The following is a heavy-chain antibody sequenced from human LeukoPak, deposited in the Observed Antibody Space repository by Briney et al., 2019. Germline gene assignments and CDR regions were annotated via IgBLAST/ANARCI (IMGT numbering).Heavy chain of an antibody. D-gene: IGHD5-18*01. J-gene: IGHJ4*02. Sequence: GGSLRLSCAASGFTFSSYGMHWVRQAPGKGLEWVAVIWYDGSNEYYADSVKGRFTISRDNSKNTLYLQMNSLRAEDTAVYYCAKGDTAMVTNYFDYWGQGTLVTVSS. CDR2: IWYDGSNE. CDR1: GFTFSSYG. CDR3: AKGDTAMVTNYFDY. V-gene: IGHV3-33*06.